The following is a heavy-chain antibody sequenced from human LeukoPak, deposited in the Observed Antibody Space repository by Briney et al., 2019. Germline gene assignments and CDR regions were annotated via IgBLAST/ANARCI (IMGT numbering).Heavy chain of an antibody. CDR1: GFIFSTYS. Sequence: PGGSLRLSCAASGFIFSTYSMNWVRQAPGKGLEWVSSISSSSSYIYYADSVKGRFTISRDGAKNSLYLQMNSLRAEDTAVYYCTRGHLPGLPQPSDYWGQGTLVTVSS. D-gene: IGHD1-1*01. J-gene: IGHJ4*02. V-gene: IGHV3-21*01. CDR3: TRGHLPGLPQPSDY. CDR2: ISSSSSYI.